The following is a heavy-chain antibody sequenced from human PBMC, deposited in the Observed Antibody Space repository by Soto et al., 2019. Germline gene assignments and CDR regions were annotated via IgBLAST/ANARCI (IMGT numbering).Heavy chain of an antibody. V-gene: IGHV4-38-2*02. J-gene: IGHJ5*02. CDR3: ARDVGHIVVVTASFDP. CDR2: IYHSGST. Sequence: SETLSLTCAVSGYSISSGYYWGWIRQPPGKGLEWIGSIYHSGSTYYNPSLKSRVTISVDTSKNQFSLKLSSVTAADTAVYYCARDVGHIVVVTASFDPWGQGTLVTVSS. D-gene: IGHD2-21*02. CDR1: GYSISSGYY.